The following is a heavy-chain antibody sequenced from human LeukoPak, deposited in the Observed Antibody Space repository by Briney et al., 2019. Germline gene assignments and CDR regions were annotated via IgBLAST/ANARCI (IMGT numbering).Heavy chain of an antibody. CDR1: GFTFSSYG. D-gene: IGHD6-13*01. V-gene: IGHV3-30*02. J-gene: IGHJ4*02. CDR3: AKGDKYSSTWGSSRFGRAIDY. CDR2: IRYDGSYR. Sequence: GGTLRLSCAASGFTFSSYGMHWVRQAPGKGLGWGAFIRYDGSYRYYADSVKGRFTISRDTSKSTLYLPMNSLRAEDTAVYYCAKGDKYSSTWGSSRFGRAIDYWGQGTLVTVSS.